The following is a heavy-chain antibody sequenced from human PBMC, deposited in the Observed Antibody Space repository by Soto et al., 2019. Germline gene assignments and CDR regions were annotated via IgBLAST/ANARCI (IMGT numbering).Heavy chain of an antibody. CDR2: INAGNGNT. J-gene: IGHJ4*02. V-gene: IGHV1-3*01. CDR1: GYTFTSYA. CDR3: AFSSGYDFWSGYPLDY. D-gene: IGHD3-3*01. Sequence: ASVKVSCKASGYTFTSYAMHWVRQAPGQRLEWMGWINAGNGNTKYSQKFQGRVTITRDTSASTAYMELSSLRSEDTAVYYCAFSSGYDFWSGYPLDYWGQGTLVTVSS.